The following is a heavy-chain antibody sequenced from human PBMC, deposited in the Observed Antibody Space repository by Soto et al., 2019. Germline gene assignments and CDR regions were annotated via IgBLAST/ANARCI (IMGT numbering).Heavy chain of an antibody. Sequence: EVQLVESGGGLVQPGGSLRLSCAASGFTFSNYDMHWVRQATGKGLEWVSAIGTAGDTYYPGSVKGRFTISRENAKNSLYLQMHSLRAEDTAVYYCASESNPLTTLQQTPSLGMDVWGPGTTVTVSS. CDR1: GFTFSNYD. CDR3: ASESNPLTTLQQTPSLGMDV. J-gene: IGHJ6*02. V-gene: IGHV3-13*01. D-gene: IGHD1-1*01. CDR2: IGTAGDT.